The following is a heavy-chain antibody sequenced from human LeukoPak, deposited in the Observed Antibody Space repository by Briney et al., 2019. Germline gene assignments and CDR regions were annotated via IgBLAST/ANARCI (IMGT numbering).Heavy chain of an antibody. J-gene: IGHJ4*02. CDR2: ISSSSTAL. V-gene: IGHV3-48*01. D-gene: IGHD3-22*01. Sequence: GGSLRLSCAASGFTFSSYSMHWVRQAPGKGLEWLSFISSSSTALYYADSVKGRFITSRDNAKNLLYLQMNSLRAEDTAVYYCAKDSSRKDSSYWGQGTLVTVSS. CDR3: AKDSSRKDSSY. CDR1: GFTFSSYS.